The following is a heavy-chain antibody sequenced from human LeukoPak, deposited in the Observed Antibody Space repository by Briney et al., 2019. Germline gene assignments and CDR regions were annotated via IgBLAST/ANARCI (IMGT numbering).Heavy chain of an antibody. CDR2: IYYSGST. CDR3: ARGRQLWLSNFDY. Sequence: SETLSLTCTVSGGSISTYYWSWIRQPPGKGLEWIGYIYYSGSTSYNPSLKSRVTISVDTSKSQFSLRLSSVTAADTAVYYCARGRQLWLSNFDYWGQGTLVTVSS. V-gene: IGHV4-59*01. J-gene: IGHJ4*02. CDR1: GGSISTYY. D-gene: IGHD5-18*01.